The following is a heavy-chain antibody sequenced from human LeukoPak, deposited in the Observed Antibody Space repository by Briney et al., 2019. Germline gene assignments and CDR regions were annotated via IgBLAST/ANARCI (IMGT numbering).Heavy chain of an antibody. CDR2: ISYDENIK. J-gene: IGHJ4*02. CDR3: ARASMEGDDFDY. CDR1: GFTFSSYA. Sequence: GGSLRLSCAASGFTFSSYAMHWVRQAPGKGLEWVAAISYDENIKNYADSVKGRFTISRDNSKNTLYLQMNSLRAEDTAVYCCARASMEGDDFDYWGQGTLVTVSS. V-gene: IGHV3-30*04. D-gene: IGHD2-21*01.